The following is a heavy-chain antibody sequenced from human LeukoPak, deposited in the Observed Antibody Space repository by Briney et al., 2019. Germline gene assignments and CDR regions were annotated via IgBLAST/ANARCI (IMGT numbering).Heavy chain of an antibody. CDR3: ARGRQGAFDI. CDR1: GFTFSSYE. J-gene: IGHJ3*02. CDR2: ISSSGSTI. V-gene: IGHV3-48*03. Sequence: GGSLRLSCAASGFTFSSYELNWVRQAPGKGLEWVSYISSSGSTIKYADSVKGRFTISRGSAKNSLYLQMNSLRAEDTALFYCARGRQGAFDIWGQGTMVTVSS.